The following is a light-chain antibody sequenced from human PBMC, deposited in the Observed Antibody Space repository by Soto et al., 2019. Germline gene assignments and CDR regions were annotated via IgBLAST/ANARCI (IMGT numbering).Light chain of an antibody. CDR3: QAWDSGTVV. CDR2: EDT. V-gene: IGLV3-1*01. J-gene: IGLJ2*01. CDR1: TLGSKF. Sequence: SYELTQPPSVSVSPGQTANIPCSGNTLGSKFVFWYQQKAGQSPMVVIYEDTKRPSGIPERFSGSNSGNTATLTISGTQAMDEADFYCQAWDSGTVVFGGGTKLTVL.